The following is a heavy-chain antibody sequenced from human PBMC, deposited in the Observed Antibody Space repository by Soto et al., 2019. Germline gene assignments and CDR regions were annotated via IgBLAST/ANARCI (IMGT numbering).Heavy chain of an antibody. Sequence: SLRLSCAASGFRFRDYTMSWVRQAPGKVLESISVILSNYNTYYTDSVRGRFTISRDSSKNTLYLQMSSLRAEDTAVYYCVKVSSSWSYGMDVCAQGTTVPVSS. CDR2: ILSNYNT. D-gene: IGHD6-13*01. V-gene: IGHV3-64D*06. CDR1: GFRFRDYT. CDR3: VKVSSSWSYGMDV. J-gene: IGHJ6*02.